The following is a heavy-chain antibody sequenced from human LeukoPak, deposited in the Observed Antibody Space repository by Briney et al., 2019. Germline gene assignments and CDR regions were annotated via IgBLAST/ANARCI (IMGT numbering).Heavy chain of an antibody. CDR2: IYNSGST. D-gene: IGHD2-2*01. V-gene: IGHV4-30-4*07. J-gene: IGHJ4*02. CDR1: GYSISNGGYS. Sequence: SQTLSLTCGVSGYSISNGGYSWHWIRQAPGKGLEWIGYIYNSGSTSYNPSLKSRLAMSVDTSKNQFSLKFTSVTAADTAVYYCARSPTKRVPEDYWGQGTLVTVSS. CDR3: ARSPTKRVPEDY.